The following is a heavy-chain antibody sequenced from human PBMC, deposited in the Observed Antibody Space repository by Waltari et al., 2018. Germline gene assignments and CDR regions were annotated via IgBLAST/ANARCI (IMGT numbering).Heavy chain of an antibody. D-gene: IGHD1-26*01. V-gene: IGHV1-2*06. CDR3: ARVPWYSGSSEFNY. J-gene: IGHJ4*02. CDR2: INPNNGCT. CDR1: GYTFTGYY. Sequence: QLQLVQSGAVVKKPGASVKVSCKASGYTFTGYYMHWVRQAPGQGLEWMGRINPNNGCTNYAQKVQGRVTITREASSSAAYMELSRLGADDTAVYYCARVPWYSGSSEFNYWGQGTLVTVSS.